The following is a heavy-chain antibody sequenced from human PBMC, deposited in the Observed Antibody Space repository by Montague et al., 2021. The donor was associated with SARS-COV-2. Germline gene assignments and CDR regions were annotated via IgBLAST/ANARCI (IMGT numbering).Heavy chain of an antibody. Sequence: SETRSLTCTVSGGSISTHYWSWIRQPAGKGLEWIGRIYTNETTNYNPSLKSRVTMSVDTSKNQFSLKLTSVTAADTAVYYCARTFWGSWFGESWFGPWGQGTLVTVSS. V-gene: IGHV4-4*07. CDR1: GGSISTHY. D-gene: IGHD3-10*01. CDR3: ARTFWGSWFGESWFGP. J-gene: IGHJ5*02. CDR2: IYTNETT.